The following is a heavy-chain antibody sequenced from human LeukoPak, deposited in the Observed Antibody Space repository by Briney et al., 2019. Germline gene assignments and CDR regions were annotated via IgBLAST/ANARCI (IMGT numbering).Heavy chain of an antibody. CDR1: GFTFTSYA. V-gene: IGHV3-23*01. CDR2: ISGSDGST. J-gene: IGHJ6*03. CDR3: AKGGGAAFYYYMDV. Sequence: GGSLRLSCAASGFTFTSYAMSWVRQAPGKGLEWVSAISGSDGSTFYADSVKGRFTVSRDNFKNTLYLQMNSLGAEDTAVYYCAKGGGAAFYYYMDVWGKGTTVTVSS. D-gene: IGHD1-26*01.